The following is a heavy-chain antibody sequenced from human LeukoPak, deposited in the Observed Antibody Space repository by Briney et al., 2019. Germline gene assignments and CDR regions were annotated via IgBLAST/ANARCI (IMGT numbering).Heavy chain of an antibody. Sequence: PSETLSLTCTVSGCSISSHYWSWIRQPPGKGLEWIAYVYYTGTSNYNPSLKSRVTISIDTSKNQFSLKLISVTAADTAVYYCARYSNHVDYFDSWGQGTLVTVSS. CDR2: VYYTGTS. V-gene: IGHV4-59*11. J-gene: IGHJ4*02. D-gene: IGHD4-11*01. CDR3: ARYSNHVDYFDS. CDR1: GCSISSHY.